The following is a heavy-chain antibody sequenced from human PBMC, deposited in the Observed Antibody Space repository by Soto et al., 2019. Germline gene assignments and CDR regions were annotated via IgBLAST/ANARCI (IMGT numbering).Heavy chain of an antibody. CDR1: GYTFTRYG. CDR2: IGAHKGNT. V-gene: IGHV1-18*01. CDR3: ARDRRNYYDSSGYVRY. J-gene: IGHJ4*02. Sequence: QVQLVQSGAEVKKSGASVKVSCKASGYTFTRYGISWVRQAPGQGLEWMGWIGAHKGNTNYTQKFQGRITLTTDTSTNTAYMELRSLTSDDTAVYYCARDRRNYYDSSGYVRYWGQGTLVTVSS. D-gene: IGHD3-22*01.